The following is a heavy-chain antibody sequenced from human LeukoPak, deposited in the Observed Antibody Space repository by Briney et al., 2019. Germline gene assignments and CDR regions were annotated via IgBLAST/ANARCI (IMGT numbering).Heavy chain of an antibody. CDR2: ISYDGSNK. J-gene: IGHJ4*02. Sequence: GGSLRLSCAASGFTFSSYAMHWVRQAPGKGLEWVAVISYDGSNKYYADSVKGRFTISRDNSKNTLYLQMNSLRAEDTAVYYCAREDVLKAAAGTIAFAYWGQGTLVTVSS. CDR3: AREDVLKAAAGTIAFAY. D-gene: IGHD6-13*01. CDR1: GFTFSSYA. V-gene: IGHV3-30*04.